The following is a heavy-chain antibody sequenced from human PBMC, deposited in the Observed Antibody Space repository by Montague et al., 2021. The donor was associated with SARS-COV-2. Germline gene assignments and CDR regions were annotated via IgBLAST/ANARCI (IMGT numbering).Heavy chain of an antibody. J-gene: IGHJ5*02. CDR2: IYYSGST. D-gene: IGHD3-10*01. Sequence: SETLSLTCTVSGGSISSSSNYWGWIRQPPGKGLEWIGSIYYSGSTYYNSSLKSRVTISVDTSKNQFSLKLNSVTAADTAVYYCARLVWFGELSSENWLDTWGQGTLVTVSS. V-gene: IGHV4-39*01. CDR3: ARLVWFGELSSENWLDT. CDR1: GGSISSSSNY.